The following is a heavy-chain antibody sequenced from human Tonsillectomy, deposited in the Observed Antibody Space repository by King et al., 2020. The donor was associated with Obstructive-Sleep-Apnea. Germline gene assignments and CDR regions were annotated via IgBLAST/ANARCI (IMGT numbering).Heavy chain of an antibody. J-gene: IGHJ4*02. Sequence: LQLQESGPGLVKPSETLSLTCAVSGGSISSTSYYWSWIRQPPGKGLEWIGSIYYTGSTYYNPSLKSRVTISVDTSKNQFSLKLSSVTAADTAMFYCAREGRWLQFRGDDYWGQGTLVTVSS. V-gene: IGHV4-39*07. CDR1: GGSISSTSYY. CDR2: IYYTGST. CDR3: AREGRWLQFRGDDY. D-gene: IGHD5-24*01.